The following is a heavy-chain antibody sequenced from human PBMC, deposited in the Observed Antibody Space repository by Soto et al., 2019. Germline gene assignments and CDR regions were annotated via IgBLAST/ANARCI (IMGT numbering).Heavy chain of an antibody. CDR2: ISYDGSNK. J-gene: IGHJ6*04. V-gene: IGHV3-30*18. D-gene: IGHD3-16*01. Sequence: PGGSLRLSCAASGFTFCSYGMHWVRQAPGKGLEWVAVISYDGSNKYYADSVKGRFTISRDNSKNTLYLQMNSLRAEDTAVYYFAKPLPPGGDGRYNYSGTAVGRKGPTDPVS. CDR1: GFTFCSYG. CDR3: AKPLPPGGDGRYNYSGTAV.